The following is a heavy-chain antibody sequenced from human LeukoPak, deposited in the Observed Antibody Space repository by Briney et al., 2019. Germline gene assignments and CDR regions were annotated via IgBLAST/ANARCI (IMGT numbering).Heavy chain of an antibody. CDR1: GFTFSSYA. CDR2: ISSNGGST. D-gene: IGHD3-22*01. J-gene: IGHJ4*02. Sequence: SGGSLRLSCSASGFTFSSYAMHWVRQAPGKGLEYVSAISSNGGSTYYADSVKGRFTLSRDNSKNMLYLQMNSLRAEDTAVYYCAKDVDSSGYYLSFDYWGQGTLVTVSS. V-gene: IGHV3-64*04. CDR3: AKDVDSSGYYLSFDY.